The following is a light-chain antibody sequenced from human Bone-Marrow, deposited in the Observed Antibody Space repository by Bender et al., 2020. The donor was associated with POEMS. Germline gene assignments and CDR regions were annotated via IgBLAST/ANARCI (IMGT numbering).Light chain of an antibody. Sequence: QSVLTQPPSVSGAPGQRVTISCTGSTSNIGAGYDVHWYQQLPGTAPKLLIYGNSNRPSGVPDRFSGSKSGTSASLAITGLQAEDEADYYCQSYDIRLRDWVFGGGTKLTVL. V-gene: IGLV1-40*01. CDR3: QSYDIRLRDWV. J-gene: IGLJ3*02. CDR1: TSNIGAGYD. CDR2: GNS.